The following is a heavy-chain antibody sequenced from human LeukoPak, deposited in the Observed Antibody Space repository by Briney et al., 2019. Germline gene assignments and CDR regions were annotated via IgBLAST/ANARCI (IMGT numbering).Heavy chain of an antibody. D-gene: IGHD3-22*01. Sequence: ASETLSLTCAVSGGSISSGVYSWSWIRQPPGKGLAWIGYIYHSGSTYYNPSLKSRVTISVDRSKNQFSLKLSSVTAADTAVYYCARGSGRGGYYYPSSYYYYGMDVWGQGTTVTVSS. V-gene: IGHV4-30-2*01. CDR3: ARGSGRGGYYYPSSYYYYGMDV. CDR1: GGSISSGVYS. CDR2: IYHSGST. J-gene: IGHJ6*02.